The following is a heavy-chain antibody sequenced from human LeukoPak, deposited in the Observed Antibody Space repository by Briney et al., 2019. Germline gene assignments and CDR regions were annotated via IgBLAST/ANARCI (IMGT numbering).Heavy chain of an antibody. Sequence: SETLSLTCAVYGGSFSGYYWSWIRQPPGKGLEWMGEINHSGSTNYNPSLKSRVTISVDTSKNQFSLKLSSVTAADTAVYYWARGSSSWYGRPFDYWGQGTLVTVSS. CDR3: ARGSSSWYGRPFDY. CDR2: INHSGST. CDR1: GGSFSGYY. V-gene: IGHV4-34*01. J-gene: IGHJ4*02. D-gene: IGHD6-13*01.